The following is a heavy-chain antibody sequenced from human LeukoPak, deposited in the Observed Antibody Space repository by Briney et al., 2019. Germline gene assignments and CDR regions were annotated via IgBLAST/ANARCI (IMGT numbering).Heavy chain of an antibody. CDR2: INTDGSST. CDR3: ARDRVYGSYYDY. D-gene: IGHD1-26*01. J-gene: IGHJ4*02. Sequence: PGGSLRLSCAASGFTFSSYWMHWVRQAPGKGLVWVSRINTDGSSTSYADSVKGRFTISRDNAKNTLYLQMNSLRAEDTAVYYCARDRVYGSYYDYWGQGTLVTVSS. CDR1: GFTFSSYW. V-gene: IGHV3-74*01.